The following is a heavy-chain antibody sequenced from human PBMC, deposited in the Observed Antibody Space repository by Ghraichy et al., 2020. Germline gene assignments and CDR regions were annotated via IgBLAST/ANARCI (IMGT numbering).Heavy chain of an antibody. V-gene: IGHV3-7*01. J-gene: IGHJ4*02. CDR1: GFTFTNYW. Sequence: GASLRLSCAASGFTFTNYWMSWVRQAPGKGLEWVANIKQDGSEKYYVDSVKGRFTISRDNAKNSLYLQMNSLRAEDTAVFYCARSMGSTVLFDYWGQGTLVTVSS. CDR3: ARSMGSTVLFDY. CDR2: IKQDGSEK. D-gene: IGHD1-26*01.